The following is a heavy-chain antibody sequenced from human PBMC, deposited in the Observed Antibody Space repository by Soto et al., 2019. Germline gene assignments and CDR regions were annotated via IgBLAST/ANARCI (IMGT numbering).Heavy chain of an antibody. J-gene: IGHJ4*02. CDR2: INAGNGNT. V-gene: IGHV1-3*01. CDR1: GYTFTSDA. Sequence: ASVKVSCKASGYTFTSDAIHWVRQAPGQRLEWMGWINAGNGNTKYSQKFQGRVIITRDTSAGTAYMELRSLRSEDTAVYYCATPIVAFYWGQGTLVTVS. CDR3: ATPIVAFY. D-gene: IGHD5-12*01.